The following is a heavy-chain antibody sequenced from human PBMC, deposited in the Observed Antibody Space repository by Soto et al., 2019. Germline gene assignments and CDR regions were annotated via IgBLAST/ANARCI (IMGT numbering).Heavy chain of an antibody. D-gene: IGHD3-9*01. V-gene: IGHV3-23*01. CDR1: GCTCISYA. CDR3: AKDPNTYYDILTGYYKGPFDY. Sequence: GSLRLSCAASGCTCISYAMSWVLQAPGKGLEWVSAISGSGGSTYYADSVKGRFTISRDNSKNTLYLQMNSLRAADPAVYYCAKDPNTYYDILTGYYKGPFDYWGQGTLVTVSS. CDR2: ISGSGGST. J-gene: IGHJ4*02.